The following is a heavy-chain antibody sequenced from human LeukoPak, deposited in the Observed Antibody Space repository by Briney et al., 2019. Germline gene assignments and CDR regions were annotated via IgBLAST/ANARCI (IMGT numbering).Heavy chain of an antibody. V-gene: IGHV4-59*01. CDR2: IYYSGST. Sequence: SETLSLTCTVSGGSISSYYWSWIRQPPGKGLEWIGYIYYSGSTNHNPSLKSRVSISVDTSKNQFSLKLSSVPAADTAVYYCARHTGSYSFDYWGQGTLVTVSS. D-gene: IGHD5-18*01. CDR3: ARHTGSYSFDY. J-gene: IGHJ4*02. CDR1: GGSISSYY.